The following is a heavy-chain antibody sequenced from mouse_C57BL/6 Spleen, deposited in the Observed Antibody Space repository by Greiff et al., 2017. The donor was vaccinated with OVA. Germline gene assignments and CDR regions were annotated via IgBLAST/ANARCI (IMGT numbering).Heavy chain of an antibody. J-gene: IGHJ2*01. CDR2: IYPGDGDT. V-gene: IGHV1-82*01. CDR3: AKGYYGSSYIHFDY. D-gene: IGHD1-1*01. CDR1: GYAFSSSW. Sequence: VQLQQSGPELVKPGASVKISCKASGYAFSSSWMNWVKQRPGKGLEWIGRIYPGDGDTNYNGKFKGKATLTADKSSSTAYMQLSSLTSEDSAVYFCAKGYYGSSYIHFDYWGQGTTLTVSS.